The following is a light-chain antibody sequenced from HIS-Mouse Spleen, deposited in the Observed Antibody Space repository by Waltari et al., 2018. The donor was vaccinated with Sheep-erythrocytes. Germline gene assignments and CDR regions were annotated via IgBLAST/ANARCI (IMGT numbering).Light chain of an antibody. CDR2: DVS. J-gene: IGLJ1*01. Sequence: QSALTQPRSVSGSPGQSVTISCTGTSSDVGGYNYVSWYQQHPGKAPKLMFYDVSKRPSGFPDRFSGSKSGHTASLTISGLQAEDEADYYCCSYAGSYNHVFATGTKVTVL. CDR1: SSDVGGYNY. V-gene: IGLV2-11*01. CDR3: CSYAGSYNHV.